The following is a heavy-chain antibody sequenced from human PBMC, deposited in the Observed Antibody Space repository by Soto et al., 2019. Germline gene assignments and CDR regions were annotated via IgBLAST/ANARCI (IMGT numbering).Heavy chain of an antibody. Sequence: AETLSLTCTVSVDSITTYYCNLIRHPSGKGLEWIGRIDASGNSNYNPSLNSRVTFSIDTSKKQFSLKLTSVSAADTAVYYCARFSNNWFQTEGMDVWGQGTTVTVSS. CDR3: ARFSNNWFQTEGMDV. V-gene: IGHV4-4*07. D-gene: IGHD1-1*01. CDR1: VDSITTYY. CDR2: IDASGNS. J-gene: IGHJ6*02.